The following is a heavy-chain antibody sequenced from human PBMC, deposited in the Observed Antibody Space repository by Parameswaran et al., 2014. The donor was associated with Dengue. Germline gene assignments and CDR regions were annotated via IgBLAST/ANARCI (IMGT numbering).Heavy chain of an antibody. J-gene: IGHJ6*03. V-gene: IGHV1-18*01. CDR2: INTYSGDT. D-gene: IGHD2-2*01. CDR3: ARGLGYCSTTTCSTYYYYYMD. Sequence: SWVRQAPGQGLEWIGWINTYSGDTNYAQNLQGRVTMTTDTSTSTAYMELRTLRSDDTAVYYCARGLGYCSTTTCSTYYYYYMDLGQGPRSPSP.